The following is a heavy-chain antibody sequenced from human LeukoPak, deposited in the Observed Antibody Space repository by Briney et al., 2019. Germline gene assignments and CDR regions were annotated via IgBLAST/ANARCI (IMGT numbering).Heavy chain of an antibody. Sequence: ASVKVSCKASGYTFTSYGISWVRQAPGQGLEWMGWISAYNGNTNYAQKLQGRVTMTTDTSTSTDYMELRSLRSDDTAVYYCARVGGAPYYFDYWGQGTLVTVSS. CDR1: GYTFTSYG. CDR2: ISAYNGNT. CDR3: ARVGGAPYYFDY. V-gene: IGHV1-18*01. J-gene: IGHJ4*02. D-gene: IGHD3-16*01.